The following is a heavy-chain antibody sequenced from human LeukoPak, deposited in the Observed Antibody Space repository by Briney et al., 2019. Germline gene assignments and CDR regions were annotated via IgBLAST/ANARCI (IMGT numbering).Heavy chain of an antibody. Sequence: SETLSLTCTVSGGSISSYYWSWIRQPPGKGLEWIGYIYYSGSTNYNPSLKSRVTISVDTSKNQFSLKLSSVTAADTAVYYCARGYKPGYSRGWSIFDFWGQGALVTVSS. CDR2: IYYSGST. D-gene: IGHD6-19*01. V-gene: IGHV4-59*01. CDR3: ARGYKPGYSRGWSIFDF. J-gene: IGHJ4*02. CDR1: GGSISSYY.